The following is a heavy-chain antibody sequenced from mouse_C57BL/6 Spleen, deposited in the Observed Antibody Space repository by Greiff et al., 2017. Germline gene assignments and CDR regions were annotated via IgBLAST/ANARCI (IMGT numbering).Heavy chain of an antibody. Sequence: EVQLVESGGGLVQPGGSLKLSCAASGFTFSDYGMAWVRQAPRKGPEWVAFISNLAYSIYYADTVTGRFTISRENAKNTLYLEMSSLRSEDTAMYYCARPYGSSFEGFAYWGQGTLVTVSA. CDR3: ARPYGSSFEGFAY. CDR2: ISNLAYSI. V-gene: IGHV5-15*01. D-gene: IGHD1-1*01. J-gene: IGHJ3*01. CDR1: GFTFSDYG.